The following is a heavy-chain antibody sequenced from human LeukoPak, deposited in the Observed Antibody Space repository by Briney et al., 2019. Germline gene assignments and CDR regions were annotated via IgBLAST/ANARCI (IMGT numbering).Heavy chain of an antibody. D-gene: IGHD3-22*01. CDR2: INPSSGGT. CDR3: ARAGVWDYSDSSGYHNAAFDI. J-gene: IGHJ3*02. Sequence: GASVKVSCKASGYTFTDYYMHWVRQAPGQGLEWMGWINPSSGGTNYAQKFQGRVTVTRDTYISTAYMDLSRLRADDTAVYYCARAGVWDYSDSSGYHNAAFDIWGQGTMVTVSS. CDR1: GYTFTDYY. V-gene: IGHV1-2*02.